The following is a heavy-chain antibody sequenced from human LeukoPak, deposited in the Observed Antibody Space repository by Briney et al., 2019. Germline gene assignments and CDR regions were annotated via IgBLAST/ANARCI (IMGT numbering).Heavy chain of an antibody. D-gene: IGHD2-8*02. CDR2: ISDTGGST. J-gene: IGHJ4*02. Sequence: PGGSLRLSCAASAFTFGSFGMNWVRQAPGKGLEWVSAISDTGGSTFYADSVKGRFTISRDNSKNTLYLQMNSLRAEDTAVYYCARDTGRAFDYWGQGTLVTVSS. CDR1: AFTFGSFG. CDR3: ARDTGRAFDY. V-gene: IGHV3-23*01.